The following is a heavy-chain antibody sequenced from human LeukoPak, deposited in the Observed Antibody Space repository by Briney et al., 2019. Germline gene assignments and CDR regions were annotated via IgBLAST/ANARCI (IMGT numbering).Heavy chain of an antibody. CDR1: GFTFSDYN. Sequence: GRSLRLSCAASGFTFSDYNMHWVPQAPGKGLDCVALMSPDGNKKYYADSVKGRFTISRDNSKNTVDLQLNSLRAEDTAVYYCARDLIGRYTFDYCGQGTLVTGSS. V-gene: IGHV3-30-3*01. D-gene: IGHD3-10*01. CDR3: ARDLIGRYTFDY. J-gene: IGHJ4*02. CDR2: MSPDGNKK.